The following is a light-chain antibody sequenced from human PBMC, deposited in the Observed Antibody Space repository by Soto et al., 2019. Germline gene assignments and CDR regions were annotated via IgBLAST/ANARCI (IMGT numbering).Light chain of an antibody. V-gene: IGKV1-5*01. CDR2: DAS. CDR1: QSISSW. J-gene: IGKJ1*01. CDR3: QQYNSPWT. Sequence: DIQMTQSPSTLSASVGDRVSITCRASQSISSWLAWYQQKPGKAHKLLIYDASSFERGVPSRFSGSGSGTEFTLTISSRQPDYFATYYCQQYNSPWTFGQGPKVEI.